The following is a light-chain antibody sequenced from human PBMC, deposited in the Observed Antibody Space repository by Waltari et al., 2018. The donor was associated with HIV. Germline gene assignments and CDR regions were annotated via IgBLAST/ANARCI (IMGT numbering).Light chain of an antibody. J-gene: IGLJ3*02. CDR3: SSYTNKYTWV. V-gene: IGLV2-14*01. Sequence: QSALTQPASVSGSPGQSITISCPATTRDIGEYNYVSWFQHHPAEAPKLIIFEVSNRPSGVSTRFSGSKSGNTASLTVSGLQPEDEADYYCSSYTNKYTWVFGGGTKLTVL. CDR1: TRDIGEYNY. CDR2: EVS.